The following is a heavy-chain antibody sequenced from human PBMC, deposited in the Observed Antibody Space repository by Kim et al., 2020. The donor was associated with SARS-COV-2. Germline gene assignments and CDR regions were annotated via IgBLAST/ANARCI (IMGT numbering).Heavy chain of an antibody. D-gene: IGHD2-15*01. V-gene: IGHV1-8*01. CDR2: MNPNSGNT. CDR1: GYTFTSYD. J-gene: IGHJ4*02. CDR3: ARNSVVSRYFDY. Sequence: ASVKVSCMASGYTFTSYDINWVRQASGQGLEWMGWMNPNSGNTGSAQKFQGRVTMTRNTSTSTAYMELSSLRPEDTAVYYCARNSVVSRYFDYWGQGTLVTVSS.